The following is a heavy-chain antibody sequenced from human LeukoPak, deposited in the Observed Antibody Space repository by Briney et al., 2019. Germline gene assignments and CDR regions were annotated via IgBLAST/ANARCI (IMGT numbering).Heavy chain of an antibody. V-gene: IGHV3-23*01. CDR2: MSGSGGST. CDR1: GVTFSSYG. D-gene: IGHD4-23*01. CDR3: AKQLGTVVTPCGS. Sequence: GGSLTLSCAASGVTFSSYGMSWVRHAPGKGLEWVSAMSGSGGSTYYADSVKGRFPVSRDNSKNTLYLQMNSLRAEDTAVYYCAKQLGTVVTPCGSWGQGTLVTVSS. J-gene: IGHJ5*02.